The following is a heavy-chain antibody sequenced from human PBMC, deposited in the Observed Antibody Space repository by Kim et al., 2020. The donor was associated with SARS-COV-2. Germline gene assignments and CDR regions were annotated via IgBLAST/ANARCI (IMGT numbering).Heavy chain of an antibody. CDR3: ARDTSPRVRGVIKGAFDI. V-gene: IGHV3-30*04. Sequence: GGSLRLSCAASGFTFSSYAMHWVRQAPGKGLEWVAVISYDGSNKYYADSVKGRFTISRDNSKNTLYLQMNSLRAEDTAVYYCARDTSPRVRGVIKGAFDIWGQGTMVTVSS. D-gene: IGHD3-10*01. CDR2: ISYDGSNK. J-gene: IGHJ3*02. CDR1: GFTFSSYA.